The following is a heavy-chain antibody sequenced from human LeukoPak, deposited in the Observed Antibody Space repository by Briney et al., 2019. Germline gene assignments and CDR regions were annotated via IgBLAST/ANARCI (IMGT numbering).Heavy chain of an antibody. CDR1: GGTFSSYA. D-gene: IGHD1-7*01. CDR3: ARDQGGTTTDWWNFDY. V-gene: IGHV1-69*01. Sequence: GSSVKVSCKASGGTFSSYAISWVRQAPGQGLEWMGGIIPIFGTANYAQKFQGRVTITADESTSTAYMELSSLRSEGTAVYYCARDQGGTTTDWWNFDYWGQGTLVTVSS. CDR2: IIPIFGTA. J-gene: IGHJ4*02.